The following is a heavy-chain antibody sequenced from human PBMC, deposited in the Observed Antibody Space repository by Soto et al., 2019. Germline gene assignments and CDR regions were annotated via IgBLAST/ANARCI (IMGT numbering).Heavy chain of an antibody. CDR2: IWSDGSKE. J-gene: IGHJ5*02. D-gene: IGHD1-26*01. V-gene: IGHV3-33*01. Sequence: QAQLVESGGGVVQPGRSLRLSCAASGLPFSASGMHWVRQAPGKGLEWVAMIWSDGSKEYYADSVKGRFTITSDNSKNMIFLQMDSLRAEDTAVYYCARDKGTTCLDTWGQGNMVTVSS. CDR3: ARDKGTTCLDT. CDR1: GLPFSASG.